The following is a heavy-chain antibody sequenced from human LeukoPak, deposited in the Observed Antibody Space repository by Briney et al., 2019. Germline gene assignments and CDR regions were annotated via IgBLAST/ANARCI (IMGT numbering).Heavy chain of an antibody. CDR3: ARVIDYDSSGYYLGY. Sequence: SETLSLTCTVPGGFISSYYWSWIRQPPGKGLEWIGEINDSGSTNCNPSLKSRVSISVDTSKNQFSLKLSSVTAADTAVYYCARVIDYDSSGYYLGYWGQGTRVTVSS. CDR2: INDSGST. V-gene: IGHV4-34*01. CDR1: GGFISSYY. J-gene: IGHJ4*02. D-gene: IGHD3-22*01.